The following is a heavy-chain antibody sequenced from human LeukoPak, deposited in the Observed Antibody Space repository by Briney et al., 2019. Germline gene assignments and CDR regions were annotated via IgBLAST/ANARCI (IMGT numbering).Heavy chain of an antibody. CDR2: IYYSGST. J-gene: IGHJ4*02. V-gene: IGHV4-59*01. CDR3: ARTYSSSSPFDY. CDR1: GGSISSYY. D-gene: IGHD6-6*01. Sequence: SETLSLTCTVSGGSISSYYWSWIRQPPGKGLEWIGYIYYSGSTNYNPSLKSRVTISVDTSKNQFSLKLSSVTAADTAVYYCARTYSSSSPFDYWGQGTLVTVSS.